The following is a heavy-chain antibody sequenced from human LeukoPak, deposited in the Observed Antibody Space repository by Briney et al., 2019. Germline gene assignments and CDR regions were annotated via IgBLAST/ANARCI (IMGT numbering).Heavy chain of an antibody. CDR2: INDSGRI. CDR1: GGSFSNYY. CDR3: ARRWNYGRNYYIDV. D-gene: IGHD1-7*01. Sequence: SETLSLTCAVYGGSFSNYYWSWIRQPTGKGLEWIGEINDSGRINYNPSLMSRVTVSVDTSKNQFSLRLTSVTATDTAVYYCARRWNYGRNYYIDVWGNGATVSLSS. J-gene: IGHJ6*03. V-gene: IGHV4-34*01.